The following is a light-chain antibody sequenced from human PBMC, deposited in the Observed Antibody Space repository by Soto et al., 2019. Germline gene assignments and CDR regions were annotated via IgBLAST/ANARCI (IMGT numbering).Light chain of an antibody. J-gene: IGLJ2*01. CDR1: SSDVGDYNY. CDR3: SSFAGSYGL. Sequence: QSALTQPASVSGSPGQSITISCTGTSSDVGDYNYVSWYQLHPDKAPRLILFDVTQRPSGVPDRFSGSKSGNTASLTISRLQAEDEAEYYCSSFAGSYGLFGGGTKVTVL. V-gene: IGLV2-14*03. CDR2: DVT.